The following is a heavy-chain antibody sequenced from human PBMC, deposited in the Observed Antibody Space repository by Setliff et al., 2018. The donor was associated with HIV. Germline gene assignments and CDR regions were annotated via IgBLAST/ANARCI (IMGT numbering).Heavy chain of an antibody. J-gene: IGHJ4*02. V-gene: IGHV4-4*09. CDR1: DDSFSTNY. D-gene: IGHD3-22*01. CDR2: IYASGST. Sequence: SETLSLTCNVSDDSFSTNYWSWVRQPPGKGLEWIGYIYASGSTNYNPSLKSRVTISIDTSKNQFSLRLRSVTAADTALYYYARLGRAIDRGGYSLRFDYWGQRTLVTVSS. CDR3: ARLGRAIDRGGYSLRFDY.